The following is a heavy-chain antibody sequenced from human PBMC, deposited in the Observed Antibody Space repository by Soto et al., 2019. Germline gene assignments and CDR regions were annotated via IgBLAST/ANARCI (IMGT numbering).Heavy chain of an antibody. J-gene: IGHJ4*02. CDR1: GFTFSSYA. D-gene: IGHD1-7*01. CDR2: ISANGQGI. V-gene: IGHV3-23*01. Sequence: GGSLRLSCAASGFTFSSYALSWVRQAPGKGLEWVSAISANGQGIYYADSVRGRFTISRDNSKNTIFLHMDSLRAEDTAVYYCAKDRNYPRDYFHYWGQGTLVTVSS. CDR3: AKDRNYPRDYFHY.